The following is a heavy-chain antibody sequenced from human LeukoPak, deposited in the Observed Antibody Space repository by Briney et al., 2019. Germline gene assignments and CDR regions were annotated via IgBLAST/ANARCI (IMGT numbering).Heavy chain of an antibody. Sequence: GGSLRLSCAASGFTFSSYGMHWVRQAPGKGLEWVAVISYDGSNKYYADSVKGRFTIPRDNSKNTLYLQMNSLRAEDTAVYYCAKDQGIAVAGPYFDYWGQGTLVTVSS. D-gene: IGHD6-19*01. J-gene: IGHJ4*02. CDR2: ISYDGSNK. V-gene: IGHV3-30*18. CDR3: AKDQGIAVAGPYFDY. CDR1: GFTFSSYG.